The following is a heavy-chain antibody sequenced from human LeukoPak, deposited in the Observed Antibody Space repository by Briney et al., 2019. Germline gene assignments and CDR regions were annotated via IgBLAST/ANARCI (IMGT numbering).Heavy chain of an antibody. Sequence: SETLSLTCTVSGGSISSSSYYWGWIRQPPGKGLEWIGSIYYSGSTYYNPSLKSRVTMSVDTSKNQFSLKLSSVTAADTAVYYCARADIHLKAAAGTGTFDPWGQGTLVTVSS. CDR3: ARADIHLKAAAGTGTFDP. J-gene: IGHJ5*02. CDR2: IYYSGST. CDR1: GGSISSSSYY. D-gene: IGHD6-13*01. V-gene: IGHV4-39*07.